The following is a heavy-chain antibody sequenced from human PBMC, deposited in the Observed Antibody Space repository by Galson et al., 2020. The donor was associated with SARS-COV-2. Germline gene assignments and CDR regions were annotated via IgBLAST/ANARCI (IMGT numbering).Heavy chain of an antibody. J-gene: IGHJ4*02. D-gene: IGHD3-22*01. CDR1: GYSISSGYY. V-gene: IGHV4-38-2*02. CDR3: ARDLTRMDY. Sequence: SQTLSHTCAVPGYSISSGYYWGWIGRPPATGRGGSGSIYHSGSTYYNPSLKSRVTISVETSKNPFSLKMSSVTAAGTAVYYCARDLTRMDYWGQGTLVTVSS. CDR2: IYHSGST.